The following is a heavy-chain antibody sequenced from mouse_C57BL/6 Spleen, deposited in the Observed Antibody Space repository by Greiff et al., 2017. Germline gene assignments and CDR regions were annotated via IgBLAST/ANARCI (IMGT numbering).Heavy chain of an antibody. V-gene: IGHV3-6*01. Sequence: VQLQQSGPGLVKPSQSLSLTCSVTGYSITSGYYWNWIRQFPGNKLEWMGYISYDGSNNYNPSLKNRISITRDTSKNQFFLKLNSVTTEDTATYYCAIYGSSPWFAYWGQGTLVTVSA. CDR1: GYSITSGYY. D-gene: IGHD1-1*01. CDR2: ISYDGSN. J-gene: IGHJ3*01. CDR3: AIYGSSPWFAY.